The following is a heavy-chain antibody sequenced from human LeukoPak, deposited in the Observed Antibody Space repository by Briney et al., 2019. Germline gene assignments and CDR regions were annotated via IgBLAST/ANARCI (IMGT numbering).Heavy chain of an antibody. CDR2: INPSGGST. CDR1: GYTFTSYY. CDR3: ARAGVRGGSKEYYYGMDV. D-gene: IGHD3-10*01. Sequence: ASVKVSCKASGYTFTSYYMHWVRQAPGQGLEWMGIINPSGGSTSYAQKFQGRVTMTRDTSTSTVYMELSSLRSEDTAVYYCARAGVRGGSKEYYYGMDVWGQGTTVTVSS. V-gene: IGHV1-46*01. J-gene: IGHJ6*02.